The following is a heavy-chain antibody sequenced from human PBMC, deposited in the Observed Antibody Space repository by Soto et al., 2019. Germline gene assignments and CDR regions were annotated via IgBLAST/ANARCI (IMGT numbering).Heavy chain of an antibody. CDR1: GYTFTSYG. CDR2: ISAYNGNT. Sequence: WASVKVSCKASGYTFTSYGISWVRQAPGQGLEWMGWISAYNGNTNYAQKLQGRVTMTTDTSTSTAYMELRSLRSDDTAVYYCARGWGGYCSSTSCYGWFDPWGQGTLVTVSS. CDR3: ARGWGGYCSSTSCYGWFDP. D-gene: IGHD2-2*01. V-gene: IGHV1-18*01. J-gene: IGHJ5*02.